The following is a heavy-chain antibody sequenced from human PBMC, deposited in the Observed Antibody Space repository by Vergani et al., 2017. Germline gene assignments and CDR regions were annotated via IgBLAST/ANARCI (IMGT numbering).Heavy chain of an antibody. CDR3: ARQVAVAGKWWGPYYYYGMDV. V-gene: IGHV3-23*01. Sequence: EVQLLESGGGLAQPGGSLRLSCAASGFTFRNYAMTWVRQAPGKGLEWVSIISDNGGTTYYADSVKGRFTISRDNSKDTLYLQMNSLRAEDTAVYYCARQVAVAGKWWGPYYYYGMDVWGQGTTVTVSS. J-gene: IGHJ6*02. D-gene: IGHD6-19*01. CDR1: GFTFRNYA. CDR2: ISDNGGTT.